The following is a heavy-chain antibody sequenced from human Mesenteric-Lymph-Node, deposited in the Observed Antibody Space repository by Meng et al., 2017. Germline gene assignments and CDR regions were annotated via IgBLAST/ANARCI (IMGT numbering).Heavy chain of an antibody. CDR2: FDPEDGET. CDR3: ATVPSIYYDSSGSYFDY. J-gene: IGHJ4*02. CDR1: GYTLTELS. Sequence: ASVKVSCKVSGYTLTELSMHWVRQAPGKGLEWMGGFDPEDGETIYAQKFQGRVTMTEDTSTDTAYMELSSLRSEDTAVYYCATVPSIYYDSSGSYFDYWGQGKRVTVSS. V-gene: IGHV1-24*01. D-gene: IGHD3-22*01.